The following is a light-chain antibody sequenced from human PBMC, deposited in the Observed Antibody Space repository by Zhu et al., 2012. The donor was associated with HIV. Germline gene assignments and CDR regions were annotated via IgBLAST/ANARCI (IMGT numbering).Light chain of an antibody. CDR1: ESVRTN. J-gene: IGKJ1*01. CDR2: RAS. CDR3: QQYHNWPPT. Sequence: ETLMTQSPATLSVSPGERGTLSCRASESVRTNLAWYQQKPGQPPRPLISRASTRATAIPDRFSGSGFGTEFTLTISSLQSEDFAVYYCQQYHNWPPTFGQGTKVEVK. V-gene: IGKV3-15*01.